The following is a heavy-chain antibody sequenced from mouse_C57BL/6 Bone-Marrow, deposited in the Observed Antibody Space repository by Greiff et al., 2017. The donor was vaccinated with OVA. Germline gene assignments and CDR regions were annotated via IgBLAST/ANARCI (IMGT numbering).Heavy chain of an antibody. CDR1: GFTFSDYY. CDR2: INYDGSST. CDR3: AREDDYDPYFDY. J-gene: IGHJ2*01. D-gene: IGHD2-4*01. V-gene: IGHV5-16*01. Sequence: EVMLVESEAGLVQPGSSMKLSCTASGFTFSDYYMAWVRQVPEKGLEWVANINYDGSSTYYLDSLKSRFIISRDNAKNILYLQMSSLKSEDTATYYCAREDDYDPYFDYWGQGTTLTVSS.